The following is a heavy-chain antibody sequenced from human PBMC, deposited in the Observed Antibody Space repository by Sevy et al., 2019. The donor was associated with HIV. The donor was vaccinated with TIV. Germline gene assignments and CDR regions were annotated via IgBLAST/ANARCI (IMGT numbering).Heavy chain of an antibody. CDR2: ISGSGGST. Sequence: GGPLRLSCAASGFTFSSYAMSWVRQAPGKGLEWVSAISGSGGSTYYADSVKGRFTISRDNSKNTLYLQMNSLRAEDTAVYYCAKSPPPYGDYGPTFDYWGQGTLVTVSS. D-gene: IGHD4-17*01. V-gene: IGHV3-23*01. CDR1: GFTFSSYA. J-gene: IGHJ4*02. CDR3: AKSPPPYGDYGPTFDY.